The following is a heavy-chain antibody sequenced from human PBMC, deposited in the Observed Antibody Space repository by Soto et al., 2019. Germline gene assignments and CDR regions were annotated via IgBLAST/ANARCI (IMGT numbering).Heavy chain of an antibody. J-gene: IGHJ4*02. V-gene: IGHV3-74*01. Sequence: GALRLSCAASGFTFSSYWMQWVRQAPGKGLVWVSRINSDGSSTTYADSVKGRFTISRDNAKNTVYLQMNSLRAEDTAVYYCARLSMIRGVIADYWGQGTLVTVSS. D-gene: IGHD3-10*01. CDR2: INSDGSST. CDR1: GFTFSSYW. CDR3: ARLSMIRGVIADY.